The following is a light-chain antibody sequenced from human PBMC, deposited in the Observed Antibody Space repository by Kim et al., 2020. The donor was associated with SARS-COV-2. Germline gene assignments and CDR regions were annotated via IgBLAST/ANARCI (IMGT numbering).Light chain of an antibody. CDR1: QSISSW. V-gene: IGKV1-5*03. CDR3: QQYNSYVT. J-gene: IGKJ1*01. Sequence: DIQMTQSPSTLSASVGDRVTITCRASQSISSWLAWYQQKPGKAPKLLIYKASSLESGVPSRFSGNGSGTEFTLTISSLQPDDFATYYCQQYNSYVTFGQGTKVDIK. CDR2: KAS.